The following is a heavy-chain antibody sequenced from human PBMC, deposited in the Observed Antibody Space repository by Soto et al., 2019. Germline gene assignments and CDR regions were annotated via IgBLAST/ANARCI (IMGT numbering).Heavy chain of an antibody. CDR1: GFTFSSYN. J-gene: IGHJ5*02. V-gene: IGHV3-21*04. CDR3: AASLAASGLNWLDP. CDR2: IGSSNNNI. Sequence: GGSLRLSCAASGFTFSSYNMNWVRQAPGKGLEWVSSIGSSNNNIYYEDSVKGRFTISRDNARNSLYLQMNSLTAADTAVYYCAASLAASGLNWLDPWGRGTLVTVSS. D-gene: IGHD6-13*01.